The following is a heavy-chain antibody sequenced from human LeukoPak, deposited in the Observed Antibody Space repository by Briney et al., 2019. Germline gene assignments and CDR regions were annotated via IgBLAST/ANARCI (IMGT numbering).Heavy chain of an antibody. CDR3: ARGRVSSSSWYSTYYYYFYMDV. CDR2: VSHRGST. J-gene: IGHJ6*03. CDR1: GYSISNGYY. Sequence: SETLSLTCTVSGYSISNGYYWGWIRQSPGKGLEWVGSVSHRGSTYYNPSLRSRVTISVDTSKNQFSLKLSSVTAADTAVYFCARGRVSSSSWYSTYYYYFYMDVWGKGTTVTVSS. D-gene: IGHD6-13*01. V-gene: IGHV4-38-2*02.